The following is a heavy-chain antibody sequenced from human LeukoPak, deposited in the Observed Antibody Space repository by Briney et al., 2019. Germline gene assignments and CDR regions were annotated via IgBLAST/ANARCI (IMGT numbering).Heavy chain of an antibody. CDR2: IIPIFGTA. V-gene: IGHV1-69*01. D-gene: IGHD5-12*01. Sequence: SVKVSCKASGGTFSSYAISWVRQAPGQGLEWMGGIIPIFGTANYAQKFQGRVTITADESTSTAYMELSSLRSEDTAVYYCARAGYSGSDSSVWGQGTLVTVSS. J-gene: IGHJ4*02. CDR1: GGTFSSYA. CDR3: ARAGYSGSDSSV.